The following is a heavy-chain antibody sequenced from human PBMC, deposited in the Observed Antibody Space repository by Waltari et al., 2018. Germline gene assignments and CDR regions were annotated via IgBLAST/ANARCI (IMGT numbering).Heavy chain of an antibody. CDR3: ARVIAVAGTGGMDV. V-gene: IGHV4-30-4*01. CDR2: IFYKGNT. CDR1: GGSLDGHNYF. J-gene: IGHJ6*02. D-gene: IGHD6-19*01. Sequence: HVQLQESGPGLVKPSQTLSLTCTVSGGSLDGHNYFWSWVRQPPNKGLEWIGYIFYKGNTNDNPCLQSRATISIDTSKNQFALKLTSVTAADTAVYYCARVIAVAGTGGMDVWGQGTTVTVSS.